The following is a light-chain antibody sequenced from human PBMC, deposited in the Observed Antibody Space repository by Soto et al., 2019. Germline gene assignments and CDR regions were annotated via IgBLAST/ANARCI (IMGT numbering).Light chain of an antibody. CDR3: LLYSGGVVV. V-gene: IGLV7-43*01. J-gene: IGLJ3*02. CDR2: NTN. Sequence: QAVVTQEPSLAVSPGGTVTLTCTSTTGEVTGGSYLNWFQQNPGKAPRVLIYNTNNKHSWTPARFSGSLLGGKAALTLSGVQPEDEAQYYCLLYSGGVVVFGGGTQLTVL. CDR1: TGEVTGGSY.